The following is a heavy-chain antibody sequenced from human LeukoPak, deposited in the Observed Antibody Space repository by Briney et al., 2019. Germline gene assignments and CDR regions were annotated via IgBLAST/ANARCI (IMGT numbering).Heavy chain of an antibody. J-gene: IGHJ4*02. D-gene: IGHD3-3*01. Sequence: GGSLRLSCAASGFTFSSYGMHWVRQAPGKGLEWVAVIWYDGSNKYYADSVKGRFTISRDNAKNSLYLQMNSLRAEDTAVYYCARDLIHYDFWSGYDYWGQGTLVTVSS. V-gene: IGHV3-33*01. CDR2: IWYDGSNK. CDR3: ARDLIHYDFWSGYDY. CDR1: GFTFSSYG.